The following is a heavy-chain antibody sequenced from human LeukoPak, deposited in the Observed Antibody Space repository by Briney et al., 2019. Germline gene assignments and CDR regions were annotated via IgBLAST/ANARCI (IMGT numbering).Heavy chain of an antibody. CDR3: AVHGSVDYYDSSGYLFDY. Sequence: ASVKVSCKVSGYTLTELSMHWVRQAPGKGLEWMGGFDPEDGETIYAQKFQGRVTMTEDTSTDTAYMELSSLRSEDTAVYYCAVHGSVDYYDSSGYLFDYWGQGTLVTVSS. CDR1: GYTLTELS. CDR2: FDPEDGET. V-gene: IGHV1-24*01. D-gene: IGHD3-22*01. J-gene: IGHJ4*02.